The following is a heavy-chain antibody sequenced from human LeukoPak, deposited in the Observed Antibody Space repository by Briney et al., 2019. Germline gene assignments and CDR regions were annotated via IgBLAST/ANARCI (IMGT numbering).Heavy chain of an antibody. V-gene: IGHV3-7*01. D-gene: IGHD6-6*01. CDR2: INEDGSVK. CDR3: ASSNYSSSSS. CDR1: GFIFSNFW. Sequence: GGSLRLSCAASGFIFSNFWMIWVRQAPGKGLEWVANINEDGSVKYYVGSVEGRFTISRDNAKNSVYLQMKSLRGEDTAVYYCASSNYSSSSSWGQGTLVTVSS. J-gene: IGHJ5*02.